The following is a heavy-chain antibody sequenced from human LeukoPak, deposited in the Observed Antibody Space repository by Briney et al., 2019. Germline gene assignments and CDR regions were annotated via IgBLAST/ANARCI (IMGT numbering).Heavy chain of an antibody. CDR3: ARDPGGLWFGELT. J-gene: IGHJ4*02. D-gene: IGHD3-10*01. CDR1: GYTFTGYY. V-gene: IGHV1-2*02. CDR2: INPNSGGT. Sequence: ASVKVSCKASGYTFTGYYMHWVRQAPGQGLEWMGWINPNSGGTNYAQKFQGRVTMTRDRSISTAYMELSRLRSDDTAVYYCARDPGGLWFGELTWGQGTLVTVSS.